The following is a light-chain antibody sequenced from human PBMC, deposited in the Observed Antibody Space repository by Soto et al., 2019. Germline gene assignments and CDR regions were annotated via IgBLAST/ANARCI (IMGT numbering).Light chain of an antibody. CDR2: GAS. J-gene: IGKJ2*01. CDR1: QSVSSNS. CDR3: QHYGSTPPMYT. V-gene: IGKV3-20*01. Sequence: EIVLTQSPGTLSVSPGERATLSCRASQSVSSNSLVWYQQKPGQAPRLLIYGASIRATGIPDRFSGSGSGTGFTLTISRLEPEDFGVFYCQHYGSTPPMYTFGQGTKLEIK.